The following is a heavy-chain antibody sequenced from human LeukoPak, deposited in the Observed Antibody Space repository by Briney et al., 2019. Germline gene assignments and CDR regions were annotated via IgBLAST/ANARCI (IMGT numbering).Heavy chain of an antibody. Sequence: SVKVSCKASGYTFTGYYMHWVRQAPGQGLEWMGWINPIFGTANYAQKFQGRVTITADESTSTAYMELSSLRSEDTAVYYCARDPPPWQGDWFDPWGQGTLVTVSS. CDR3: ARDPPPWQGDWFDP. CDR1: GYTFTGYY. CDR2: INPIFGTA. J-gene: IGHJ5*02. V-gene: IGHV1-69*13. D-gene: IGHD1-26*01.